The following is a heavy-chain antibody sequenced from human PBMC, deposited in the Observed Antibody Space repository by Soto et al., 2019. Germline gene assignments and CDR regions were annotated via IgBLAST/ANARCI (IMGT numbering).Heavy chain of an antibody. V-gene: IGHV1-8*01. CDR2: INPNSGNT. J-gene: IGHJ6*02. CDR3: ASGGAAGASLYYYYGMDV. D-gene: IGHD6-13*01. Sequence: GASVKVSCKASGYTLTSYDINWVRQATGQGLEWMGWINPNSGNTGYAQKFQGRVTMTRNTSISTAYMELSSLRSEDTAVYYCASGGAAGASLYYYYGMDVWGQGTTVTVSS. CDR1: GYTLTSYD.